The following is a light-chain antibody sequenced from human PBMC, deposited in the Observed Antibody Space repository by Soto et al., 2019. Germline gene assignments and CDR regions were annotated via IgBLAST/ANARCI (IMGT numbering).Light chain of an antibody. J-gene: IGLJ2*01. V-gene: IGLV1-40*01. Sequence: QSVLTQPPSVSGAPGQRVTISCTGSTSNIGAGYDVYWYQQLPGTAPKVLIYRYNNRPSGVPDRFSGSKSGTSASLAIIGLQAEDEADYYCQSYDSSLSAVVFGGGTKLTVL. CDR1: TSNIGAGYD. CDR2: RYN. CDR3: QSYDSSLSAVV.